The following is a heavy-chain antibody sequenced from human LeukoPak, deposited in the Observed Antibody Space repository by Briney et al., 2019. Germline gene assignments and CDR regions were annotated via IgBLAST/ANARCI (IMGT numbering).Heavy chain of an antibody. Sequence: SETLSLTCTVSGGSISSYYWSWIRQPPGKGLEWIGYIYYSGSTNYSPSLKSRVTISVDTSKNQFSLKLSSVTAADTAVYYCARGTVYDAPFDYWGQGTLVTVSS. CDR2: IYYSGST. CDR3: ARGTVYDAPFDY. V-gene: IGHV4-59*01. CDR1: GGSISSYY. D-gene: IGHD3-3*01. J-gene: IGHJ4*02.